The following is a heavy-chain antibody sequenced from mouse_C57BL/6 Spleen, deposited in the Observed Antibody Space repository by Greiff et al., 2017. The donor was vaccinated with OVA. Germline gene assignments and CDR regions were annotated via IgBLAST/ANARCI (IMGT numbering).Heavy chain of an antibody. CDR3: AHPSYGNYGYFDV. CDR2: IDPANGNT. CDR1: GFNIKNTY. Sequence: EVQGVESVAELVRPGASVKLSCTASGFNIKNTYMHWVKQRPEQGLEWIGRIDPANGNTKYAPKFQGKATITADTSSNTAYLQLSSLTSEDTAIYYCAHPSYGNYGYFDVWGTGTTVTVSS. V-gene: IGHV14-3*01. J-gene: IGHJ1*03. D-gene: IGHD2-1*01.